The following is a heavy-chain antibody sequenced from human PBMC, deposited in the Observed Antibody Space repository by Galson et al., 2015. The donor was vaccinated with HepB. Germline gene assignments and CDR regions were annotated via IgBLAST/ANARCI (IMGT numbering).Heavy chain of an antibody. Sequence: SLRLSCAASGFSFSSYAMSWVRQAPGKGLEWVSLISGSGGITYYADSVKGRFTISRDNPKNTLYLQMNSLRAEDTAVYYCAKLNCAGDCYTPDYWGQGTLVTLSS. CDR3: AKLNCAGDCYTPDY. D-gene: IGHD2-21*02. CDR2: ISGSGGIT. J-gene: IGHJ4*02. CDR1: GFSFSSYA. V-gene: IGHV3-23*01.